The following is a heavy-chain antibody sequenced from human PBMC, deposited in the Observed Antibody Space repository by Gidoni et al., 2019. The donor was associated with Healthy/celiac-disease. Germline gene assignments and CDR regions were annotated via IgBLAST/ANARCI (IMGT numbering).Heavy chain of an antibody. CDR3: ARVSRDDYYDSSGYYGFDY. V-gene: IGHV1-46*01. CDR1: GYTFTSYY. J-gene: IGHJ4*02. Sequence: QVQLVQSVAEVKKPGASVKVSCKASGYTFTSYYMPWVRQAPGQGLEWMGIINPSGGSTSYAQKFQGRVTMTRDTSTSTVYMELSSLRSEDTAGYYCARVSRDDYYDSSGYYGFDYWGQGTLVTVSS. CDR2: INPSGGST. D-gene: IGHD3-22*01.